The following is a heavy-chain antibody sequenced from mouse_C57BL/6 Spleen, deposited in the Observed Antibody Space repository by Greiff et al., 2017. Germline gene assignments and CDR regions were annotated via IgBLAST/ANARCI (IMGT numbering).Heavy chain of an antibody. Sequence: EVKVVESGGDLVKPGGSLKLSCAASGFTFSSYGMSWVRQTPDKRLEWVATISSGGSYTYYPDSVKGRFTISRDTANNTLYLQMSSLKSEDTARYYCARRLGYAIGYWGHGASVTVSS. V-gene: IGHV5-6*02. D-gene: IGHD4-1*01. CDR3: ARRLGYAIGY. CDR1: GFTFSSYG. CDR2: ISSGGSYT. J-gene: IGHJ4*01.